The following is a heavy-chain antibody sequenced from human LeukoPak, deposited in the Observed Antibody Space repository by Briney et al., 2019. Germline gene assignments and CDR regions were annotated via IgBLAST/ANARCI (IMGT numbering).Heavy chain of an antibody. J-gene: IGHJ4*02. CDR3: ARFSAIAAAGHIDY. CDR2: INAGNGNT. D-gene: IGHD6-13*01. V-gene: IGHV1-3*01. Sequence: ASVKVSCKASGYTFTSYAMHWVRQAPGQRLEWMGWINAGNGNTKYSQKFQGRVTITRDTSASTPYMELSSLRSEDTAVYYCARFSAIAAAGHIDYWGQGTLVTVSS. CDR1: GYTFTSYA.